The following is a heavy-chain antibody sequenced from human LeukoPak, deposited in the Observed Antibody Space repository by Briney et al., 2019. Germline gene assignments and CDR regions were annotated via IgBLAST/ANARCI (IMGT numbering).Heavy chain of an antibody. V-gene: IGHV4-4*02. CDR1: GGSITTSHW. CDR2: IYHSGST. CDR3: ARAAVVPASMGFDAFDI. J-gene: IGHJ3*02. Sequence: PSGTLSLTCGVSGGSITTSHWWSWVRQAPGKGLEWIGEIYHSGSTNYNPSLKSRVTISVDTSKNQFSLKLSSVTAADTAVYYCARAAVVPASMGFDAFDIWGQGRMVTVSS. D-gene: IGHD2-2*01.